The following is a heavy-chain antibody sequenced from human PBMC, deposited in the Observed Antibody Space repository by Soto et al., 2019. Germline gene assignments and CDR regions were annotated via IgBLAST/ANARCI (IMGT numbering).Heavy chain of an antibody. Sequence: GGSLRLSCAASGFTFNNYAMSWVRQAPGKGLVWVSTISGSGTTKYYADSVKGRFTISRDNSKNTLYVSLQLNSLRAEDTAVYYCVKEGLAGRHRYFDYWGPGTLVTVSS. J-gene: IGHJ4*02. CDR2: ISGSGTTK. CDR3: VKEGLAGRHRYFDY. CDR1: GFTFNNYA. V-gene: IGHV3-23*01. D-gene: IGHD1-26*01.